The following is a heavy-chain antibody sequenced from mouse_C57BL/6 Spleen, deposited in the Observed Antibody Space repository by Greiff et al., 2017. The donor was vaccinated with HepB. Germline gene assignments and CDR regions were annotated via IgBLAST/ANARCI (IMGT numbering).Heavy chain of an antibody. Sequence: SLPLSFSSSLFTFSDYGMHWVRQAPEKGLEWVAYISSGSSTIYYADTVKGRFTISRDNAKNTLFLQMTSLRSEDTAMYYCARRDGSSFAYWGQGTLVTVSA. D-gene: IGHD1-1*01. CDR1: LFTFSDYG. CDR3: ARRDGSSFAY. CDR2: ISSGSSTI. V-gene: IGHV5-17*01. J-gene: IGHJ3*01.